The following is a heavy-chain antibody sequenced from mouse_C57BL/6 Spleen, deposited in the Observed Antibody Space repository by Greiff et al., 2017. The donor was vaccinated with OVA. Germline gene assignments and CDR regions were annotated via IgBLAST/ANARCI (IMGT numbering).Heavy chain of an antibody. Sequence: VKLMESGAELVKPGASVKISCKASGYAFSSYWMNWVKQRPGKGLEWIGQIYPGDGDTNYNGKFKGKATLTADKSSSTAYMQLSSLTSEDSAVYFCARVKTGTGAMDYWGQGTSVTVSS. CDR1: GYAFSSYW. J-gene: IGHJ4*01. V-gene: IGHV1-80*01. CDR3: ARVKTGTGAMDY. D-gene: IGHD4-1*01. CDR2: IYPGDGDT.